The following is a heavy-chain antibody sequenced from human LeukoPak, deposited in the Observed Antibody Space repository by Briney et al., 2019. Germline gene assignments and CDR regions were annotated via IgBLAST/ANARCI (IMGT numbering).Heavy chain of an antibody. V-gene: IGHV1-58*01. CDR2: IVVGSGNT. Sequence: ASVKVSCKASGFTFTSSAVQWVRQARGQRLEWIGWIVVGSGNTNYAQKFQERVTITRDMSTSTAYMELSSLRSEDTAVYYCAVELAAAGIGNGPDYWGQGTLVTVSS. CDR3: AVELAAAGIGNGPDY. D-gene: IGHD6-13*01. J-gene: IGHJ4*02. CDR1: GFTFTSSA.